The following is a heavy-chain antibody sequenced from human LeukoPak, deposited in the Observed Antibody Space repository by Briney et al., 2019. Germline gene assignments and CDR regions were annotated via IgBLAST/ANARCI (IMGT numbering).Heavy chain of an antibody. CDR1: GGSISSYY. D-gene: IGHD1-26*01. CDR3: ARLRGATMDFDS. V-gene: IGHV4-59*08. J-gene: IGHJ4*02. Sequence: SETLSLTCTVSGGSISSYYWSWIRQPPGKGLEWIGYIYYSGSTNYNPSLKSRVTISVDTSKNQFSLKLSSVTAADTAVYYCARLRGATMDFDSWGQGTLVTVSS. CDR2: IYYSGST.